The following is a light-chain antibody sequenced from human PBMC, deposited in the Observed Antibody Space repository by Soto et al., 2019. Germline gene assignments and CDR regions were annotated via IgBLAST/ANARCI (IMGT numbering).Light chain of an antibody. V-gene: IGKV1-5*01. CDR1: QSISNY. Sequence: DIQMTQSPSTLSASVGDRVSITGRASQSISNYLAWSQQKPGKAPKVVIYDASSLESGVPSRFSGTGSGTEFTLTIGTLQPDVFATYYCQQYNTFTTLGHRNQLEFK. CDR3: QQYNTFTT. J-gene: IGKJ2*01. CDR2: DAS.